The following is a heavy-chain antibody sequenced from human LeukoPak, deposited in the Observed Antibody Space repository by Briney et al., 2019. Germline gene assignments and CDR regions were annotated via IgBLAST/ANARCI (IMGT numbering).Heavy chain of an antibody. D-gene: IGHD3-3*01. CDR1: GFTFSSYA. V-gene: IGHV3-30-3*01. CDR3: ARDLDTIFGVITGDD. J-gene: IGHJ4*02. CDR2: ISYDGSNK. Sequence: GRSLRLSCAASGFTFSSYAMHWVRQAPGKGLEWVAVISYDGSNKYYADSVKGRFTISRDNSKNTLYLQMNSLRAEDTAVYYCARDLDTIFGVITGDDWGQGTLVTVSS.